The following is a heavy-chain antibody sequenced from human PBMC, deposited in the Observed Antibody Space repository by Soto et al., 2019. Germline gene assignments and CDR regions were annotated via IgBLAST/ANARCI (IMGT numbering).Heavy chain of an antibody. V-gene: IGHV4-31*03. Sequence: PSETLSRNCTVSGGSISRGGYYWRWIRQHPGKGLEWIGYIYYSGSTYYNPSLKSRVTISVDTSKNQFSLKLSSVTAADTAVYYCARSGLRFLEWTGKAYYFDYWGQGTLVTVSS. D-gene: IGHD3-3*01. J-gene: IGHJ4*02. CDR2: IYYSGST. CDR3: ARSGLRFLEWTGKAYYFDY. CDR1: GGSISRGGYY.